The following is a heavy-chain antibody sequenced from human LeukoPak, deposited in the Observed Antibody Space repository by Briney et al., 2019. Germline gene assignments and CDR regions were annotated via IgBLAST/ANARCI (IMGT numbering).Heavy chain of an antibody. J-gene: IGHJ5*02. CDR3: SWSGANWFGP. CDR1: GFTFINAW. CDR2: IKSKSGGGTT. Sequence: PGGSLRLSCAASGFTFINAWMTWVRQAPGKGLEWVGRIKSKSGGGTTDYAAPVKGRFTISRDDLKKMVYLQMNSLKTEDTAVYYCSWSGANWFGPWGQGTLVTVSS. D-gene: IGHD4-17*01. V-gene: IGHV3-15*01.